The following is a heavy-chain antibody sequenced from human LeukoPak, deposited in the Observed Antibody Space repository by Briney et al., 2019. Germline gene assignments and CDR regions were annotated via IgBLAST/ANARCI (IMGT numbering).Heavy chain of an antibody. Sequence: SETLSLTCTVSGGSISSGGYYWSWIRQHPGKGLEWIGYIYYSGSTYYNPSLKSRVTISVDTSKNQFSLKLSSVTAADTAVYYCARPFTSGSLYGMDVWGQGTTVTVSS. CDR3: ARPFTSGSLYGMDV. D-gene: IGHD1-26*01. J-gene: IGHJ6*02. CDR1: GGSISSGGYY. V-gene: IGHV4-31*03. CDR2: IYYSGST.